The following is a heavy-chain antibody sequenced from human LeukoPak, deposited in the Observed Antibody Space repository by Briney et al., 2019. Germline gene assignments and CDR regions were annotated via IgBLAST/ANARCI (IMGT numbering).Heavy chain of an antibody. Sequence: PGGSLRLSCAASGFTFSSYWMSWVGRAPGKGLEWVANIKQDGSEKYYVDSVKGRFTISRDNAKNSLYLQMNSLRAEDTAVYYCAGPSTYYDFWSGLNWGQGTLVTVSS. CDR3: AGPSTYYDFWSGLN. CDR2: IKQDGSEK. J-gene: IGHJ4*02. V-gene: IGHV3-7*01. CDR1: GFTFSSYW. D-gene: IGHD3-3*01.